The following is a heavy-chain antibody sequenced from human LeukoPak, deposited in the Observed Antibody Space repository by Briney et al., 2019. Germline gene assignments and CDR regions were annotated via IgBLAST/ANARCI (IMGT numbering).Heavy chain of an antibody. J-gene: IGHJ4*02. CDR3: ARLGYCSSTSCYAYFDY. CDR1: GGSISSSSYY. CDR2: IYYSGST. V-gene: IGHV4-39*01. Sequence: SETLSLTCTVSGGSISSSSYYWGWIRQPPGTGLEWIGSIYYSGSTYYNPSLKSRVTISVDTSKNQFSLKLSSVTAADTAVYYCARLGYCSSTSCYAYFDYWGQGTLVTVSS. D-gene: IGHD2-2*01.